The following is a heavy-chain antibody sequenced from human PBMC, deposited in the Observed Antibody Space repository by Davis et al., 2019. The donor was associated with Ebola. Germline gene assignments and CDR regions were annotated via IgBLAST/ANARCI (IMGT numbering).Heavy chain of an antibody. Sequence: HSQTLSLTCAISGDSVNSGGWNWIRQSPSRGLEWLGRTYYMSKWYNDYAVSVKSRITINPDTSKNQFSLQLNSVTPEDTALYYCARGWLRTGMDVWGEGTTVTVSS. CDR1: GDSVNSGG. D-gene: IGHD5-18*01. CDR2: TYYMSKWYN. V-gene: IGHV6-1*01. J-gene: IGHJ6*04. CDR3: ARGWLRTGMDV.